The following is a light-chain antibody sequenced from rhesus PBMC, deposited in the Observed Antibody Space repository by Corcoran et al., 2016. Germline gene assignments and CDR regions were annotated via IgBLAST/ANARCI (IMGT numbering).Light chain of an antibody. CDR2: KAS. Sequence: DIQMTQSPSSLSASVGDRVTITCRASENVNNYLNWYQQKPGKAPKLLIYKASTLQSGVPSRFSGSGSGTDYTFTISSLKPEDVATYYCQHGYGTPRTFGQGTKVEIK. CDR3: QHGYGTPRT. J-gene: IGKJ1*01. V-gene: IGKV1-74*01. CDR1: ENVNNY.